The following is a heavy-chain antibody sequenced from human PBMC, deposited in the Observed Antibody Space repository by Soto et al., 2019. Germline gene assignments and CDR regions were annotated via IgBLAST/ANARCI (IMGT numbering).Heavy chain of an antibody. CDR2: IDPSDSYT. CDR3: VRASFYKGLDTAMVYYYYGMDV. CDR1: GYNFTSYW. J-gene: IGHJ6*02. Sequence: GESLKISCKGSGYNFTSYWISWVRQMPGKGLEWMGRIDPSDSYTNYSPSFQGHVTISADKSISTAYLQWSSLKASDTAMYYCVRASFYKGLDTAMVYYYYGMDVWGQGTTVTVSS. V-gene: IGHV5-10-1*01. D-gene: IGHD5-18*01.